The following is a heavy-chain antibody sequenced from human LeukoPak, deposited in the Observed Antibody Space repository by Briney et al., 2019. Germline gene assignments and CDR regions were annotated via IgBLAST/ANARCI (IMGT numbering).Heavy chain of an antibody. Sequence: ASVKVSCTASGYTFTGYYMHWVRQAPGQGLEWMGWINPNSGGTNYAQKFQGRVTMTRDTSISTAYMELSRLRSDDTAVYYCARGLFITIFGVARKYYFDYWGQGTLVTVSS. CDR3: ARGLFITIFGVARKYYFDY. CDR2: INPNSGGT. CDR1: GYTFTGYY. J-gene: IGHJ4*02. D-gene: IGHD3-3*01. V-gene: IGHV1-2*02.